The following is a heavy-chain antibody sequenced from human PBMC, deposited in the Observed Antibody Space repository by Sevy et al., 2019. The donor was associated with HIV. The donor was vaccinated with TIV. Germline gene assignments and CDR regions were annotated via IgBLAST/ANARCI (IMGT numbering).Heavy chain of an antibody. J-gene: IGHJ6*02. CDR3: ARGGAAAGLGGYYYYGMDV. Sequence: SETLSLTCTVSGGSISSYYWSWIRQPPGKGLEWIGYIYYSGSTNYNPSLKSRVTISVDTSKNQFSRKLSSVTAADTAVYYCARGGAAAGLGGYYYYGMDVWGQGTTVTVSS. CDR1: GGSISSYY. V-gene: IGHV4-59*01. D-gene: IGHD6-13*01. CDR2: IYYSGST.